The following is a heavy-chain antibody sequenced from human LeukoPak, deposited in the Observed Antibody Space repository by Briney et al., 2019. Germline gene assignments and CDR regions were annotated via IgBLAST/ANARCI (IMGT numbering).Heavy chain of an antibody. CDR3: ETGVTVGYSSSWPGYY. J-gene: IGHJ4*02. Sequence: ATVKVSCRSSVYTFTSYDINGVRQARGQGREWMGLRNPNSSNTGYAQKFQDRVTMTRHTSISTAYMELSRLRSEDTAVYYCETGVTVGYSSSWPGYYWGQGTLVTVSS. CDR2: RNPNSSNT. D-gene: IGHD6-6*01. V-gene: IGHV1-8*01. CDR1: VYTFTSYD.